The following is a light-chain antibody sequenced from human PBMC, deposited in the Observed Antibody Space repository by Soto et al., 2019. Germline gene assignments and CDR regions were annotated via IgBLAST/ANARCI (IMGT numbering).Light chain of an antibody. V-gene: IGKV3-11*01. CDR3: QQRSNWPPT. CDR2: DAS. Sequence: EIVMTQSPATLSVSPGEGATLSCRASQNVATNLAWYQQRPGQAPRLLIYDASNRATGIPARFSGSGSGTDFTLTISSLEPEDFAVYYCQQRSNWPPTFGQGTKVDIK. J-gene: IGKJ1*01. CDR1: QNVATN.